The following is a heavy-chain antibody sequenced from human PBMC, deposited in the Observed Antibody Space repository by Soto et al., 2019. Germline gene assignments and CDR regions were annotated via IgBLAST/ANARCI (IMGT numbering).Heavy chain of an antibody. CDR3: AKEGVAATFINFDY. Sequence: GGFLRLLCAAPGFTFSSYGMHWVRQAPGKGLEWVAVIWYDGSNKYYADSVKGRFTFSRDNSKNTLYLQMNSLRAEDTAVYYCAKEGVAATFINFDYGGQGTLVTVS. V-gene: IGHV3-33*06. CDR1: GFTFSSYG. CDR2: IWYDGSNK. D-gene: IGHD2-15*01. J-gene: IGHJ4*02.